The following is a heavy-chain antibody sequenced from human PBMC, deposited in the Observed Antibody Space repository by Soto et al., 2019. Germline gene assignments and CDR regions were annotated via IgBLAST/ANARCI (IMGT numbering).Heavy chain of an antibody. CDR1: GFSISSAW. Sequence: EVQLVESGGGLVKPGGSLRLSCKASGFSISSAWMNWVRQAPGKGLEWVGLIKTKTQSESTDYPTPVKARFTIKRDDSKNTLYLQMNSLKMEDTAVDYCTAGSVEGYWGQGTLVTVSS. J-gene: IGHJ4*02. CDR3: TAGSVEGY. D-gene: IGHD3-3*01. V-gene: IGHV3-15*07. CDR2: IKTKTQSEST.